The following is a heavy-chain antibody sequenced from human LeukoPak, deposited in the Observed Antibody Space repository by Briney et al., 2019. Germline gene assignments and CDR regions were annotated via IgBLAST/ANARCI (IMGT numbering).Heavy chain of an antibody. CDR2: ISWNSGSI. D-gene: IGHD5/OR15-5a*01. CDR3: ASVVTHYYYYYMDV. Sequence: GGSLRLSCAASGFTFDDYAMHWVRQAPGKGLEWVSGISWNSGSIGYADSVKGRFTISRDNAKNSLYLQMNSLRAEDMALYYCASVVTHYYYYYMDVWGKGTTVTVSS. CDR1: GFTFDDYA. J-gene: IGHJ6*03. V-gene: IGHV3-9*03.